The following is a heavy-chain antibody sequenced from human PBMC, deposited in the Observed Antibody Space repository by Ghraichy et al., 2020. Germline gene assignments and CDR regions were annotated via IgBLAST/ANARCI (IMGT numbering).Heavy chain of an antibody. CDR3: AHRRDRTNRHGVDF. Sequence: SGPTLVKPTQTLTLTYSFSGFSLSTSGVAVGWIRQPPGKALEWLALIYWDDDKRYSTSLKSRLTITKDTSKNQVVLTMTNMDPVDTGTYYCAHRRDRTNRHGVDFWGHGILVTVSS. D-gene: IGHD1-14*01. V-gene: IGHV2-5*02. CDR2: IYWDDDK. CDR1: GFSLSTSGVA. J-gene: IGHJ4*01.